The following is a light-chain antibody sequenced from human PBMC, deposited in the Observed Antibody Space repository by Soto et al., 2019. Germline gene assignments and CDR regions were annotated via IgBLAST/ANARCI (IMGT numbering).Light chain of an antibody. CDR1: QSVSSY. CDR2: DSS. CDR3: QHRSNCPP. V-gene: IGKV3-11*01. J-gene: IGKJ5*01. Sequence: MVFTQAPSILPLSPRKIKTQSFWASQSVSSYLAWHQQKPGQAPRLINYDSSHEAAGIPASCSSSGAGTVFIINISSHEPDEFAVYYCQHRSNCPPFGQGTGLEIK.